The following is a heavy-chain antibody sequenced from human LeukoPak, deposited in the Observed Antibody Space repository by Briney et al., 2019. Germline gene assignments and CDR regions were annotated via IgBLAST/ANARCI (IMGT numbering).Heavy chain of an antibody. CDR3: ARGYSGCDPFDY. V-gene: IGHV4-34*01. Sequence: PSETLSLTCAVYGGSFSGYYWSWIRQPPGKGLEWIGEINHSGSTNYNPSLKSRVTISVDTSKNQFSLKLSSVTAADTAVYYCARGYSGCDPFDYWGQGTLVTVSS. J-gene: IGHJ4*02. CDR1: GGSFSGYY. D-gene: IGHD5-12*01. CDR2: INHSGST.